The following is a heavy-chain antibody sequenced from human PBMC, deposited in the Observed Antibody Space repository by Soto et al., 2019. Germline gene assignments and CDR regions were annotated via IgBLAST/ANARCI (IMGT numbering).Heavy chain of an antibody. CDR3: ARDQHKYNPSFYRYCAMDH. CDR1: RYTFHEYY. CDR2: INPNGGGT. J-gene: IGHJ6*02. V-gene: IGHV1-2*04. Sequence: AGGQVSYKASRYTFHEYYISLVRPDPRQGMEWVAWINPNGGGTAYAQKFRDWVTVTRDTSIGTAYLELTGLKSDDTAIYYCARDQHKYNPSFYRYCAMDHWGQGTTVTVSS. D-gene: IGHD1-20*01.